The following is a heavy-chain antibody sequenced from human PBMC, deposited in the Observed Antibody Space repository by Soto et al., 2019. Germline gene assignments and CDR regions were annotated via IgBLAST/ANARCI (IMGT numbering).Heavy chain of an antibody. Sequence: SETLSLTCAVYGGSFSGYYWSWIRQPPGKGLEWIGEINHSGSTNYNPSLKSRVTISVDTSKNQFSLKLSSVTAADMAVYYCARGGSSSVLYYYYYYMDVWGKGTTVTVSS. CDR3: ARGGSSSVLYYYYYYMDV. CDR1: GGSFSGYY. CDR2: INHSGST. V-gene: IGHV4-34*01. J-gene: IGHJ6*03. D-gene: IGHD6-6*01.